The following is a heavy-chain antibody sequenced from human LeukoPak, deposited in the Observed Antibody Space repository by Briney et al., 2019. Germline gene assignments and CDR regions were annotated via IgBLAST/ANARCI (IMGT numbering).Heavy chain of an antibody. J-gene: IGHJ4*02. CDR2: IYYSGST. CDR3: ARHAYYYDSSGPKVYYFDY. D-gene: IGHD3-22*01. CDR1: GGSISSSSYY. Sequence: SETLSLTCTVSGGSISSSSYYWGWIRQPPGKGLEWIGSIYYSGSTYYNPSLKSRVTISVDTSKNQFSLKLSSVTAADTAVYYCARHAYYYDSSGPKVYYFDYWGQGTLVTVSS. V-gene: IGHV4-39*01.